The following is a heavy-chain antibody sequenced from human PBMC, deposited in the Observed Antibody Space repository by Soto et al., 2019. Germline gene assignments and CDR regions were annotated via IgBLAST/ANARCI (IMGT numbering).Heavy chain of an antibody. V-gene: IGHV3-30*18. J-gene: IGHJ3*02. CDR3: AKDIVGYCSSTSCYDAFDI. CDR2: ISYDGSNK. Sequence: HPGGSLRLSCAASGFTFISYGIHWVRQAPGKGLGWVAVISYDGSNKYYADSVKGRFTISRDNSKNTLYLQMNSLRAEDTAVYYCAKDIVGYCSSTSCYDAFDIWGQGTMVTVSS. CDR1: GFTFISYG. D-gene: IGHD2-2*01.